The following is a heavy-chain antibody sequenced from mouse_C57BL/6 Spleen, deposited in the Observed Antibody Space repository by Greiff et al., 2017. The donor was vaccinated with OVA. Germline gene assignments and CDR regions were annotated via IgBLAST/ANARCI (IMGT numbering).Heavy chain of an antibody. D-gene: IGHD2-5*01. CDR2: ISSGGDYI. CDR3: TRGHYSNYGGYAMDY. CDR1: GFTFSSYT. Sequence: EVKLMESGGGLVKPGGSLKLSCAASGFTFSSYTMSWVRQTPEKRLEWVAYISSGGDYIYYADTVKGRFTISRDNARNTLYLQMSSLKSEDTAMYYCTRGHYSNYGGYAMDYWGQGTSVTVSS. J-gene: IGHJ4*01. V-gene: IGHV5-9-1*02.